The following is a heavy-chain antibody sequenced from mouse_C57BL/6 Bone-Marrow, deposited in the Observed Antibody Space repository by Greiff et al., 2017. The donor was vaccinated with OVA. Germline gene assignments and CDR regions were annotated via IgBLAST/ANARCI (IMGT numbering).Heavy chain of an antibody. J-gene: IGHJ3*01. V-gene: IGHV5-4*01. CDR2: ISDGGSYT. CDR1: GFTFSSYA. Sequence: ESGGGLVKPGGSLKLSCAASGFTFSSYAMSWVRQTPEKRLEWVATISDGGSYTYYPDNVKGRFTISRDNAKNNLYLQMSHLKSEDTAMYYCARDWSIFAYWGQGTLVTVSA. CDR3: ARDWSIFAY. D-gene: IGHD2-10*02.